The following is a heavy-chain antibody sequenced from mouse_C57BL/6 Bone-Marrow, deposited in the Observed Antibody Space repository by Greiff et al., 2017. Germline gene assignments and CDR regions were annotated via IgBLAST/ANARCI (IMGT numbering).Heavy chain of an antibody. J-gene: IGHJ3*01. CDR3: AREGVTAVGPWFAY. V-gene: IGHV1-81*01. Sequence: VQGVESGAELARPGASVKLSCKASGYSFTSYGISWVKQRTGQGLEWIGEIYPRRGNTYYNEKFKGKATLTADESSSTAYMELRSLTAEASAVYFCAREGVTAVGPWFAYCGQGTLVTVSA. CDR2: IYPRRGNT. CDR1: GYSFTSYG. D-gene: IGHD1-1*01.